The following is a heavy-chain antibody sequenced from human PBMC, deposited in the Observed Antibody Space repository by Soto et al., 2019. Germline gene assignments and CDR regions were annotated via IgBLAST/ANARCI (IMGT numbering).Heavy chain of an antibody. V-gene: IGHV4-59*01. CDR2: IYHSGST. Sequence: SETLSLTCSVSGGSISSYYWSWIRQPPGKGLEWIGYIYHSGSTNYNPSLKSRVTLSVDTSKNQLSLKVTSVTAADTAVYYCARGYISGWGNYYYYGIDVWGQGTTVTGSS. CDR3: ARGYISGWGNYYYYGIDV. J-gene: IGHJ6*02. CDR1: GGSISSYY. D-gene: IGHD6-19*01.